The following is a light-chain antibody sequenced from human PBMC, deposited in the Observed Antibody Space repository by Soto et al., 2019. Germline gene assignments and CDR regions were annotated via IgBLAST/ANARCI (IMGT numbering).Light chain of an antibody. CDR2: DVS. CDR3: SSFRSSSTSYV. CDR1: SSDIGDSNY. Sequence: QSVLTQPASVSGFPGQSITISCTGTSSDIGDSNYVSWYQQHPGKAPKLVIYDVSNRPSGVSNRFSGSKSANTASLTISGLQSEDEADYYCSSFRSSSTSYVFGTGTKLTVL. J-gene: IGLJ1*01. V-gene: IGLV2-14*03.